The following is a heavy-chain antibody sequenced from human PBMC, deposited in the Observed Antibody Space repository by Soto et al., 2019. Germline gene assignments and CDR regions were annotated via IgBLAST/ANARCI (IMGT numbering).Heavy chain of an antibody. CDR2: ISAYNGNT. CDR3: ARRSPILGSPTYYYGMDV. D-gene: IGHD3-10*01. Sequence: QVQLVQSGAEVKKPGASVKVSCKASGYTFTSYGISWVRQAPGQGLEWMGWISAYNGNTNYAQKLQGRVTMTTDTSTSTAYMELRILRSDDTAVYSCARRSPILGSPTYYYGMDVWGQGTTVTVSS. CDR1: GYTFTSYG. V-gene: IGHV1-18*01. J-gene: IGHJ6*02.